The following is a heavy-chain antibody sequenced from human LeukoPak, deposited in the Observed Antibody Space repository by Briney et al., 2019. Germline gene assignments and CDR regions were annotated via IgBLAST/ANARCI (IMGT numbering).Heavy chain of an antibody. D-gene: IGHD3-3*01. Sequence: ASVKVSCKASGYTFTGYYMHWVRQAPGQGLEWMGWINPNSGGTNYAQKLQGRVTMTRDTSISTAYMELSRLRSDDTAVYYCASSKRILEWTDDYWGQGTLVTVSS. CDR2: INPNSGGT. J-gene: IGHJ4*02. V-gene: IGHV1-2*02. CDR1: GYTFTGYY. CDR3: ASSKRILEWTDDY.